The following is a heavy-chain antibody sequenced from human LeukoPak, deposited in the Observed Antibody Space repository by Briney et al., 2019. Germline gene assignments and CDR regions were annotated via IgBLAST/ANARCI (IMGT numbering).Heavy chain of an antibody. CDR1: VGAICSGASD. Sequence: SRTLSLTCSVSVGAICSGASDGSCIRQPAGGWLGWIGRIYISASTTNNPSLKSRVNISVDTSKNQFSLKLSSATAADTAVYYCARDQRSGWAFNWFDPWGQGTLVTVSS. J-gene: IGHJ5*02. CDR3: ARDQRSGWAFNWFDP. D-gene: IGHD6-19*01. V-gene: IGHV4-61*02. CDR2: IYISAST.